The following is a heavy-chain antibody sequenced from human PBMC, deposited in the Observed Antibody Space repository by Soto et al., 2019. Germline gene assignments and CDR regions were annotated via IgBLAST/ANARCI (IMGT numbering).Heavy chain of an antibody. V-gene: IGHV1-3*01. CDR1: GYTFTRYT. Sequence: ASVKVSCKASGYTFTRYTMNWVRQAPRQRLEWMGWINPDNGNTKSSQKFQDRVIITRDTSASTAYMDLSSLRSEDTAVYYCARGIATGQLDPWGQGTLVTVSS. CDR2: INPDNGNT. CDR3: ARGIATGQLDP. D-gene: IGHD2-15*01. J-gene: IGHJ5*02.